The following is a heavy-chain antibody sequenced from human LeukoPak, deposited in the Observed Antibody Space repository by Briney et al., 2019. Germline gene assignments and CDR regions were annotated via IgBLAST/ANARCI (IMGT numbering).Heavy chain of an antibody. Sequence: PGGSLRLSCAASGFTFSSYWMHWVRQAPGKGLVWVSRINSDGSSTSYADSVKGRFTISRDNAKNTLYLQMNCLRAEDTAVYYCARDLYGDYEYNWFDPWGQGTLVTVSS. CDR2: INSDGSST. D-gene: IGHD4-17*01. V-gene: IGHV3-74*01. CDR1: GFTFSSYW. J-gene: IGHJ5*02. CDR3: ARDLYGDYEYNWFDP.